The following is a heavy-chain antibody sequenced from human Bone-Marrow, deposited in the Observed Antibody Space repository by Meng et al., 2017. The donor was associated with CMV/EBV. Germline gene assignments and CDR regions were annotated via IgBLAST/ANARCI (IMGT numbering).Heavy chain of an antibody. CDR2: IRYDGSNK. Sequence: GESLKISCAASGFTFSFYSMNWVRQAPGKGLEWVAFIRYDGSNKYYADSVKGRFTISRDNSKNTLYLQMNSLRAEDTAVYYCARDLTTSVLLWFGESVGVPSYPYGMDVWGQGTTVTVSS. CDR3: ARDLTTSVLLWFGESVGVPSYPYGMDV. V-gene: IGHV3-30*02. J-gene: IGHJ6*02. CDR1: GFTFSFYS. D-gene: IGHD3-10*01.